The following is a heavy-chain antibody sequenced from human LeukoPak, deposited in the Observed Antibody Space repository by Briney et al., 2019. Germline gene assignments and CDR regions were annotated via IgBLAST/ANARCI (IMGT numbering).Heavy chain of an antibody. CDR3: ARELFGSGSCPDG. CDR1: GFTFSYYA. CDR2: IWADGSNK. D-gene: IGHD3-10*01. V-gene: IGHV3-33*01. J-gene: IGHJ4*02. Sequence: GGSLRLSCAAYGFTFSYYATHWVRQAPGKGLEWVTFIWADGSNKYYADSVKGRINISRDNSKNTVYLQMNSLRAEDTAVYYCARELFGSGSCPDGWGQGTLVTVSS.